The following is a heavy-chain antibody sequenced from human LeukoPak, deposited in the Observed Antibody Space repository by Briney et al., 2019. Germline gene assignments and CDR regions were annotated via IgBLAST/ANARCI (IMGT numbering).Heavy chain of an antibody. D-gene: IGHD3-22*01. J-gene: IGHJ5*02. CDR1: GYTFTSYY. V-gene: IGHV1-46*01. Sequence: ASVKVSCKASGYTFTSYYMHWVRQAPGQGLEWMGIINPSGGSTSYAQKFQGRVTMTRDTSTSTVYMELSSLRSEDTAVYYCARDRTGYYDSSGYYQPWGQGTLVTVSS. CDR2: INPSGGST. CDR3: ARDRTGYYDSSGYYQP.